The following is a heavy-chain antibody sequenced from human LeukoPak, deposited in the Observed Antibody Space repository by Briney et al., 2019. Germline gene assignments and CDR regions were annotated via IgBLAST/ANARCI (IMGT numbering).Heavy chain of an antibody. J-gene: IGHJ6*02. CDR2: ISAYNGNT. V-gene: IGHV1-18*01. D-gene: IGHD6-19*01. CDR1: GYTFTSYG. Sequence: ASVKVSCKASGYTFTSYGISWVRQAPGQGLEWMGWISAYNGNTNYAQKLQGRVTMTTDTSTSTAYMELRSLRSDDTAVYYCARDPKSSGWSLATVYYYYYGMGVWGQGTTVTVSS. CDR3: ARDPKSSGWSLATVYYYYYGMGV.